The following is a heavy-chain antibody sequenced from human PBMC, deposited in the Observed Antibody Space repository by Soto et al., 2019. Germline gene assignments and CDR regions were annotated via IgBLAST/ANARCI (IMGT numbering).Heavy chain of an antibody. CDR2: IIPIFGTA. D-gene: IGHD3-3*01. J-gene: IGHJ6*02. Sequence: SVKVSCKASGGTFSSYAISWVRQAPGQGLEWMGGIIPIFGTANYAQKFQGRVTITADESTSTAYMELSSLRSEDTAVYYCGRTSLAWLPLPYGMDVWGQATTVTVSS. CDR1: GGTFSSYA. CDR3: GRTSLAWLPLPYGMDV. V-gene: IGHV1-69*13.